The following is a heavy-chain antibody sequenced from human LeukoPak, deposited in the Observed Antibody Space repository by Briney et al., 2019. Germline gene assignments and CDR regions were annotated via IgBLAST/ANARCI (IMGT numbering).Heavy chain of an antibody. V-gene: IGHV4-39*01. CDR1: GGSISSSSYY. D-gene: IGHD6-13*01. CDR2: IYYSGST. J-gene: IGHJ4*02. Sequence: SETLSLTCTVSGGSISSSSYYWGWIRQPPGKGLEWIGSIYYSGSTYYNPSLKSRVTIPVDTSKNQFSLKLSSVTAADTAVYYCARHKYEAAATHFDYWGQGTLVTVSS. CDR3: ARHKYEAAATHFDY.